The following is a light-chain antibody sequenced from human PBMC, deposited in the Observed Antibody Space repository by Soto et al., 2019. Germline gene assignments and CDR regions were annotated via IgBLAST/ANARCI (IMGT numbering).Light chain of an antibody. V-gene: IGKV3-11*01. CDR2: DAS. J-gene: IGKJ4*01. CDR1: QSVGSS. Sequence: EIVLTQSAATLSLSPGQRAALSCRASQSVGSSLAWYQQKPGQAPRLLIYDASHRATGIPARFSGSGSGTDFTLTISSLEPEDFAVYYCQQRKKWPPLTFGGGTKVDIK. CDR3: QQRKKWPPLT.